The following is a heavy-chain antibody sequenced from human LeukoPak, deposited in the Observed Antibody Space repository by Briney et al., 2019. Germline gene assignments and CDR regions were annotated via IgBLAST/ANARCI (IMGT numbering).Heavy chain of an antibody. CDR1: GYTFTGYY. Sequence: ASVKVSCKASGYTFTGYYMHWVRQAPGQGLEWMGWINPNSGGTNYAQKFQGRVTVTRDTSISTAYMELSRLRSDDTAVYYCARDISSSSHWFDPWGQGTLVTASS. V-gene: IGHV1-2*02. D-gene: IGHD6-6*01. CDR3: ARDISSSSHWFDP. CDR2: INPNSGGT. J-gene: IGHJ5*02.